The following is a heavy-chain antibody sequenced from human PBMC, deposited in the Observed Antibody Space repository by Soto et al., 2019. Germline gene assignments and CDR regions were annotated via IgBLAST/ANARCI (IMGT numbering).Heavy chain of an antibody. D-gene: IGHD2-15*01. Sequence: QITLKESGPTLVKPTQTLTLTCTFSGFSLSTSGVGVGWIRQPPGKALEWLTFIYWDDDKRNSPFLKSRLTITQDTSKTQVVLTMTNMDPVDTATYYRAQLVVAGITYYFESWGQGNLVTVSS. CDR1: GFSLSTSGVG. CDR3: AQLVVAGITYYFES. V-gene: IGHV2-5*02. J-gene: IGHJ5*01. CDR2: IYWDDDK.